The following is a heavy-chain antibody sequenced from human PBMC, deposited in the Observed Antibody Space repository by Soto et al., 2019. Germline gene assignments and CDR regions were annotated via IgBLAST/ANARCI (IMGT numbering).Heavy chain of an antibody. CDR1: CGSISSSSSY. CDR3: AKTGFWSDYRVADY. J-gene: IGHJ4*02. V-gene: IGHV4-39*01. Sequence: QLQLQESGPGLVKPSETLSLTCTVSCGSISSSSSYWGWIRQPPGKGLEWIGSINYSGSTYYNPSLKSRITISVDSSKNQFSLKLTSVTAADTAVYFCAKTGFWSDYRVADYWGQGTLVTVSS. CDR2: INYSGST. D-gene: IGHD3-3*01.